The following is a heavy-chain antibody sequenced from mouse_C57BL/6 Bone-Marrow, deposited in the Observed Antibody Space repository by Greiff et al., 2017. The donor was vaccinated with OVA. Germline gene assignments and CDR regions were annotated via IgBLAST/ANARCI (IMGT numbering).Heavy chain of an antibody. V-gene: IGHV14-4*01. Sequence: EVQLVESGAELVRPGASVKLSCTASGFNIKDDYMHWVKQRPEQGLEWIGWIYPENGDTEYASKFQGKATITADTSSSTAYLQLSSLTSEDTAVYYCTTLFFDYWGQGTTLTVSS. CDR1: GFNIKDDY. CDR2: IYPENGDT. CDR3: TTLFFDY. J-gene: IGHJ2*01.